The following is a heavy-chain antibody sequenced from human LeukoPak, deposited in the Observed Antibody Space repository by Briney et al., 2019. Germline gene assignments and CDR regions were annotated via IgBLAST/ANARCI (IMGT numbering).Heavy chain of an antibody. V-gene: IGHV3-7*01. Sequence: GGSLGLSCAASGFTFSSYWMSWVRQAPGKGLEWVANIKQDGSEKYYVDSVKGRFTISRDNAKNSLYLQMNSLRAEDTAVYYCARVSGWNYRTLFAYWGQGTLVTVSS. D-gene: IGHD1-7*01. CDR1: GFTFSSYW. CDR3: ARVSGWNYRTLFAY. CDR2: IKQDGSEK. J-gene: IGHJ4*02.